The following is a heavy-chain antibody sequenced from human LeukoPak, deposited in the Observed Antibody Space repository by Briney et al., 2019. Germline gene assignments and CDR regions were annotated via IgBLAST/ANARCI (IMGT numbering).Heavy chain of an antibody. J-gene: IGHJ3*02. CDR1: GFTFSSYS. V-gene: IGHV3-48*01. D-gene: IGHD3-3*01. Sequence: GGSLRLSCAASGFTFSSYSMNWVRQAPGKGLEWVSYISSSSSTTYYADSVKGRFTISRDNAKNSLYLQMNGLRAEDTAVYYCARGVNGAYYDFWSGYLDAFDIWGQGTMVTVSS. CDR2: ISSSSSTT. CDR3: ARGVNGAYYDFWSGYLDAFDI.